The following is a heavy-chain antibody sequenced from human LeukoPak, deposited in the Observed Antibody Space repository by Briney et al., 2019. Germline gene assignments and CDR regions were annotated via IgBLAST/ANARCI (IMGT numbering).Heavy chain of an antibody. D-gene: IGHD5-12*01. Sequence: ASVKVSCKASGYTFTSYDINWVRQATGQGLEWMGWMNPNSGNTGYAQKFQGRVTMTRNTSISTAYMELSSLRSEDTAVYYCARREKRGYSGHDLGWGFSTYYYFDYWGQGTLVTVSS. CDR3: ARREKRGYSGHDLGWGFSTYYYFDY. V-gene: IGHV1-8*01. J-gene: IGHJ4*02. CDR2: MNPNSGNT. CDR1: GYTFTSYD.